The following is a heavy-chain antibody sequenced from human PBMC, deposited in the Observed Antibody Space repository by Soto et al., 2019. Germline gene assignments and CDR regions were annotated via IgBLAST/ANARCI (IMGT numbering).Heavy chain of an antibody. CDR3: ASGWHDYGGNSGIDY. CDR2: IIPIFGTA. CDR1: GGTFSSYA. D-gene: IGHD4-17*01. Sequence: SVKVSCKASGGTFSSYAISWVRQAPGQGLEWMGGIIPIFGTANYAQKFQGRVTITADESTSTAYMELSSLRSEDTAVYYCASGWHDYGGNSGIDYWGQGTLVTVSS. V-gene: IGHV1-69*13. J-gene: IGHJ4*02.